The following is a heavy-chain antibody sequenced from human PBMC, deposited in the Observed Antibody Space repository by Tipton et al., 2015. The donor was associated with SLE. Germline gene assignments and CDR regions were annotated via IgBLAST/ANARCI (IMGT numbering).Heavy chain of an antibody. V-gene: IGHV3-21*01. CDR1: GFTFSGSA. J-gene: IGHJ6*02. D-gene: IGHD6-19*01. Sequence: SLRLSCAASGFTFSGSAMHWVRQAPGKGLEWVSSISSSSSYIYYADSVKGRFTISRDNAKNSLYLQMNSLRAEDTAVYYCARVDAGWDGMDVWGQGTTVTVSS. CDR3: ARVDAGWDGMDV. CDR2: ISSSSSYI.